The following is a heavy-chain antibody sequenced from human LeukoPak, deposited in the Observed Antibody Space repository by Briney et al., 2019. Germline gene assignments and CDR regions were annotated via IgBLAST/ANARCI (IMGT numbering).Heavy chain of an antibody. V-gene: IGHV4-4*09. J-gene: IGHJ4*02. CDR2: IYPRGST. Sequence: SETLSLTCTVSGGSISSSYWSWLRQPPGKGLEWIGYIYPRGSTYYNPSLKSRVILSLDKSANQFSLNLSSVTAADTAVYYCARFSPRAMGNYLDFWGQGTLVTVSS. CDR1: GGSISSSY. D-gene: IGHD7-27*01. CDR3: ARFSPRAMGNYLDF.